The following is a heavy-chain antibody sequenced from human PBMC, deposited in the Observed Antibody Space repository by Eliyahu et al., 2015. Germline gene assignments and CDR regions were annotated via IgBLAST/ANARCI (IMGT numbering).Heavy chain of an antibody. D-gene: IGHD6-13*01. CDR3: ARDLRRYSSSWYGLNY. CDR1: GYXFTGYY. Sequence: QVQLVQSGAEVKKPGASVXVSCKASGYXFTGYYMHWVRQAPGQGLEWMGWINPNSGGTNYAQKFQGRVTMTRDTSISTAYMELSRLRSDDTAVYYCARDLRRYSSSWYGLNYWGQGTLVTVSS. V-gene: IGHV1-2*02. J-gene: IGHJ4*02. CDR2: INPNSGGT.